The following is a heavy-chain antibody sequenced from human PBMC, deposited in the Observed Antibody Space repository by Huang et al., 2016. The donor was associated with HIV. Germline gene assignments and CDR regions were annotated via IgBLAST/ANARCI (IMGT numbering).Heavy chain of an antibody. V-gene: IGHV1-69*13. CDR2: IIPMFGTT. Sequence: QVQLVQSGAEVKTPGSSVKVSCKASGGTFSKYAISWVRQAPGQGLEWRGGIIPMFGTTNYARKFQGRVTITADDSTSTTYVEVSSLRSEDTAIYYCARGQLGSYGDYDVLYWGQGTLVTVSS. CDR1: GGTFSKYA. D-gene: IGHD4-17*01. CDR3: ARGQLGSYGDYDVLY. J-gene: IGHJ4*02.